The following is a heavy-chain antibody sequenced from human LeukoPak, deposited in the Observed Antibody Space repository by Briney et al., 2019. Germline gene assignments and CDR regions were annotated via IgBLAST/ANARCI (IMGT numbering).Heavy chain of an antibody. V-gene: IGHV3-33*01. CDR2: IWYDGSNK. Sequence: GRSLRLSCAASGFTFSSYGMHWVRQAPGEGLEWVAVIWYDGSNKYYADSVKGRFTISRDNSKNTLYLQMNSLRAEDTAVYYCARDVTVTTLLDAFDIWGQGTMVTVSS. J-gene: IGHJ3*02. CDR1: GFTFSSYG. CDR3: ARDVTVTTLLDAFDI. D-gene: IGHD4-17*01.